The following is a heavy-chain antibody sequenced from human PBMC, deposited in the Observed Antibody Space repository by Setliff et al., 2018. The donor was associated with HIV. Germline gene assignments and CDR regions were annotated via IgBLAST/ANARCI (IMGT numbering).Heavy chain of an antibody. J-gene: IGHJ4*02. Sequence: TGGSLRLSCAASGFTFSSYSMNWVRQAPGKGLEWVSSISSSSSYIYYADSVKGRFTISRDNAKNSLYLQMNSLRAEDTAVYYCARDQDWAFDYWGQGTLVTVSS. D-gene: IGHD3-9*01. CDR1: GFTFSSYS. CDR3: ARDQDWAFDY. CDR2: ISSSSSYI. V-gene: IGHV3-21*01.